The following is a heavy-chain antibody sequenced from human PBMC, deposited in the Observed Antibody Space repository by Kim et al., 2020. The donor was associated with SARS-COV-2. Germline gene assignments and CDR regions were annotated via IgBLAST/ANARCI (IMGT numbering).Heavy chain of an antibody. D-gene: IGHD6-13*01. CDR2: ISPGGTP. V-gene: IGHV1-46*01. J-gene: IGHJ4*02. CDR1: GFTFSSYY. CDR3: ARGYSASYRIDY. Sequence: ASVKVSCKASGFTFSSYYINWVRHAPGQGLEWMGIISPGGTPTYAQTFQGRVTITRDTSTSTVYMELSSLRSDDTAVYYCARGYSASYRIDYWGRGTLVTVSS.